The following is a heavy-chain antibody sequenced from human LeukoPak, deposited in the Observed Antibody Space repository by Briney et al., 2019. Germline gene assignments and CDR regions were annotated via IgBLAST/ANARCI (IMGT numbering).Heavy chain of an antibody. V-gene: IGHV4-39*07. CDR3: ARGYGVYPSDWFDP. CDR1: GGSISSSIYY. CDR2: VFYNGAT. Sequence: SETLSLTCIVSGGSISSSIYYWAWVRQPPGKGLEWIGTVFYNGATQYSPSLRSRVTISIDTSTNQFSLKLSSVTAADTAVYYCARGYGVYPSDWFDPWGQGTLVTVSS. J-gene: IGHJ5*02. D-gene: IGHD4-17*01.